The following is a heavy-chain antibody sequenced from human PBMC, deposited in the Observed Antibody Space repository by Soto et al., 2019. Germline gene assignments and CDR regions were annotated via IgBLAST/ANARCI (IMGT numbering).Heavy chain of an antibody. V-gene: IGHV1-18*01. Sequence: VASVKVSCKASGYTFNFYGITWVQQAPGQGLEWMGWISGFNGNTNYAADLQGRVTMTTDTSTSTAYMELRGLRSDDTAVYYCARIGVSSGHESPDFDSWGQGTLVTVSS. CDR3: ARIGVSSGHESPDFDS. D-gene: IGHD3-16*01. CDR1: GYTFNFYG. J-gene: IGHJ4*02. CDR2: ISGFNGNT.